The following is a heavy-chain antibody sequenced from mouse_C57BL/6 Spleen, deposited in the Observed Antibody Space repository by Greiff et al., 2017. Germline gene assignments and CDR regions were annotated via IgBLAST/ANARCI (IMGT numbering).Heavy chain of an antibody. CDR3: ARHYSLYFDY. Sequence: VQLQESGAELMKPGASVKLSCKATGYTFTGYWIEWVKQRPGQGLEWIARIYPGSGNTYYNEKFKGKATLTAEKSSSTAYMQLSSLTSEDSAVYFCARHYSLYFDYWGQGTTLTVSS. J-gene: IGHJ2*01. V-gene: IGHV1-76*01. D-gene: IGHD2-12*01. CDR1: GYTFTGYW. CDR2: IYPGSGNT.